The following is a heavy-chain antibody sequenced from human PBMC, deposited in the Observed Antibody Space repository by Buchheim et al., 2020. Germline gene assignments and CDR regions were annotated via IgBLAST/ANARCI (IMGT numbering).Heavy chain of an antibody. CDR1: GGSISSSNW. CDR3: ARDPIDYYDSSGYYWYFDL. CDR2: IYHSGST. Sequence: QVQLQESGPGLVKPSGTLSLTCAVSGGSISSSNWWSWVRQPPGKGLDWIGEIYHSGSTNYNPSLKSRVTLSVDKSENPFSMKLSSVTAADTAVYYCARDPIDYYDSSGYYWYFDLWGRGTL. D-gene: IGHD3-22*01. V-gene: IGHV4-4*02. J-gene: IGHJ2*01.